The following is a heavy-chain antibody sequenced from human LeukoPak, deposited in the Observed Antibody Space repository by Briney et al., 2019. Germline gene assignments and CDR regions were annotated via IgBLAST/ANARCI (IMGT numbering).Heavy chain of an antibody. CDR1: GFIFSDYY. Sequence: GGSLRLSCATSGFIFSDYYMSWIRQAPGKGLEWVANIRQDGGETYYGDSVKGRFIISRDNAKNSLFLQMNRLRAEDTAVYYCATYSSLNTREFQYWGQGTLVTVSS. D-gene: IGHD3-22*01. CDR3: ATYSSLNTREFQY. J-gene: IGHJ1*01. CDR2: IRQDGGET. V-gene: IGHV3-7*01.